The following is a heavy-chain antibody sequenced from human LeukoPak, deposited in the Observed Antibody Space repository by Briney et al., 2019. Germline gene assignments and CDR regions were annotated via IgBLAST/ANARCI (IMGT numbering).Heavy chain of an antibody. CDR3: ARRVSAARGHYYYYYMDV. CDR2: IYTSGNP. CDR1: DASISSASYY. J-gene: IGHJ6*03. V-gene: IGHV4-61*02. D-gene: IGHD6-6*01. Sequence: SETLSLTCTVSDASISSASYYWSWIRQPAGMGLKWIGRIYTSGNPTYNPSLKSRVTISLDTSKKQFSLTLSSVTAADTAVYYCARRVSAARGHYYYYYMDVWGKGTTVTVSS.